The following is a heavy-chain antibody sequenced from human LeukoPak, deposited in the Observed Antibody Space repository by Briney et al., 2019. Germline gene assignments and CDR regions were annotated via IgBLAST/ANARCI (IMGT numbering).Heavy chain of an antibody. Sequence: PSETLSLTCAVYGGSISGYYWSWIRQPPGKGLEWIGEMNQNGSTKYNPSLKSRLTISVDTPKNQFSLKLSSVTAADTAVYYCARVEVTDLGPNWFDPWGQGTLVTVSS. CDR1: GGSISGYY. CDR3: ARVEVTDLGPNWFDP. J-gene: IGHJ5*02. CDR2: MNQNGST. D-gene: IGHD2-21*02. V-gene: IGHV4-34*01.